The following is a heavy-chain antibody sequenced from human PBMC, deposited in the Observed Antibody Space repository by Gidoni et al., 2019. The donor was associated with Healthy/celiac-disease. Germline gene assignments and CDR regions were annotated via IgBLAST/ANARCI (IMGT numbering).Heavy chain of an antibody. Sequence: QVQPVESGGGVVQPGRSLRLSCAASGFPFSSYGMHWVRQAPGKGLEWVAVISYGGSNKYYADSVKGRFTISRDNSKNTLYLQMNSLRAEDTAVYYCARGLLEGDYVSWYFDLWGRGTLVTVSS. V-gene: IGHV3-30*03. CDR1: GFPFSSYG. CDR2: ISYGGSNK. J-gene: IGHJ2*01. CDR3: ARGLLEGDYVSWYFDL. D-gene: IGHD4-17*01.